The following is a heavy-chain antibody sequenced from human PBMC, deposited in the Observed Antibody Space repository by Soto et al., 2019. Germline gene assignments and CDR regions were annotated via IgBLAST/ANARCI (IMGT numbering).Heavy chain of an antibody. D-gene: IGHD3-3*01. CDR3: ATATRIGVVWPNLDY. J-gene: IGHJ4*02. CDR2: IIPIFGTA. V-gene: IGHV1-69*13. CDR1: GGTFSSYA. Sequence: EASVKVSCKASGGTFSSYAISWVRQAPGQGLEWMGGIIPIFGTANYAQKFQGRVTITADASTSTAYMELSSLRSEDTAVYYCATATRIGVVWPNLDYWGQGTLVTVSS.